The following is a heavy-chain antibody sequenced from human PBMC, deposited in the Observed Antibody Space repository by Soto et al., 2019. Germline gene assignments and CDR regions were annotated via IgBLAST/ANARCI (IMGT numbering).Heavy chain of an antibody. CDR1: GYTFTAYY. CDR3: ARNMDYYYGRGSGNGHGV. D-gene: IGHD3-10*02. J-gene: IGHJ6*01. CDR2: INPKFGDT. Sequence: QVQLVQSGAEVKEPGDSVRVSCEASGYTFTAYYIHWVRQAPGQGLEWMGWINPKFGDTTYAQDFQGRVSMNRDMSISTVDMELSSLTSDDTAIYYCARNMDYYYGRGSGNGHGVWGQGTTVTVFS. V-gene: IGHV1-2*02.